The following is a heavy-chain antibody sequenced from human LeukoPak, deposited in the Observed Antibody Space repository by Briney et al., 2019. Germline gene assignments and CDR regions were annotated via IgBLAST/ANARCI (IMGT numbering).Heavy chain of an antibody. CDR3: AKLDSSGWQTLDY. V-gene: IGHV3-23*01. J-gene: IGHJ4*02. D-gene: IGHD6-19*01. CDR2: ISGSGGST. Sequence: HSGGSLRLSCAASGFTSSSYAMSWVRQAPGKGLEWVSAISGSGGSTYYADSVKGRFTISRDNSKNTLYLQMNSLRAEDTAVYYCAKLDSSGWQTLDYWGQGTLVTVSS. CDR1: GFTSSSYA.